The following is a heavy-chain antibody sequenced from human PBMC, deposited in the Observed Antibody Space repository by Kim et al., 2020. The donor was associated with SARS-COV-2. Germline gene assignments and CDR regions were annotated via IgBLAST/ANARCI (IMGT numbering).Heavy chain of an antibody. CDR3: ARGRIVVVPAANYCGGDCYSQNYFDY. CDR1: GGSFSGYY. V-gene: IGHV4-34*01. J-gene: IGHJ4*02. D-gene: IGHD2-21*02. Sequence: SETLSLTCAVYGGSFSGYYWSWIRQPPGKGLEWIGEINHSGSTNYNPSLKSRVTISVDTSKNQFSLKLSSVTAADTAVYYCARGRIVVVPAANYCGGDCYSQNYFDYWGQGTLVTVSS. CDR2: INHSGST.